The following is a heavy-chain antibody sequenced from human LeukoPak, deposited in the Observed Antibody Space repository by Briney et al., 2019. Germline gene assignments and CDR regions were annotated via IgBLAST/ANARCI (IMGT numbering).Heavy chain of an antibody. CDR1: GGSISGYY. J-gene: IGHJ3*02. CDR3: VRNTLGHYGAFDI. CDR2: IYYSGSI. Sequence: SETLSLTCTVSGGSISGYYWSWIRQPPRKGLEWIGYIYYSGSINYNSSLKSRVTISVDTSRNQFSLKLSSMTAADTAVYYCVRNTLGHYGAFDIWGQGTMVTVSS. V-gene: IGHV4-59*01. D-gene: IGHD1/OR15-1a*01.